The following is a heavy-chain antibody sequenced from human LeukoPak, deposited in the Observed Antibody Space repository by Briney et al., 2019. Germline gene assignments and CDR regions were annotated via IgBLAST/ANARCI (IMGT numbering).Heavy chain of an antibody. Sequence: PGRSLRLSCAASGFTFSSHGMHWVRQAPGKGLEWVAVISYDGSNKYYADSVKGRFTISRDNSKNTLYLQMNSLRAEDTAVYYCAKDLPVAGTYYYYGMDVWGQGTTVTVSS. D-gene: IGHD6-19*01. V-gene: IGHV3-30*18. CDR1: GFTFSSHG. CDR2: ISYDGSNK. CDR3: AKDLPVAGTYYYYGMDV. J-gene: IGHJ6*02.